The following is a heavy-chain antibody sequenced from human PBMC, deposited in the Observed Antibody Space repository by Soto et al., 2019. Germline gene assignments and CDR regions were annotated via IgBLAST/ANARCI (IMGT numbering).Heavy chain of an antibody. V-gene: IGHV3-23*01. D-gene: IGHD3-3*01. CDR1: GFTFSSYA. J-gene: IGHJ6*03. Sequence: GGSLRLSCAASGFTFSSYAMSWVRQAPGKGLEWVSAISGSGGSTYYADSVKGRFTISRDNSKNTLYLQMNSLRAEDTAVYYCAKDSYYDFWSGPTPYYYMDVWGKGTTVTVAS. CDR2: ISGSGGST. CDR3: AKDSYYDFWSGPTPYYYMDV.